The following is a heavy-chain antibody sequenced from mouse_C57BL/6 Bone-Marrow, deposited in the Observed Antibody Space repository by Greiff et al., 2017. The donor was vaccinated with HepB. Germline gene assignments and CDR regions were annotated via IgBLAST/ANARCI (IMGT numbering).Heavy chain of an antibody. CDR2: IRNKANGYTT. J-gene: IGHJ4*01. V-gene: IGHV7-3*01. Sequence: EVQRVESGGGLVQPGGSLSLSCAASGFTFTDYYMNWVRQPPGKALEWLGFIRNKANGYTTEYSASVKGRFTISRDNSQSILYLQMNALRAEDSATYYCARSRGSSYYAMDYWGQGTSVTVSS. CDR1: GFTFTDYY. D-gene: IGHD1-1*01. CDR3: ARSRGSSYYAMDY.